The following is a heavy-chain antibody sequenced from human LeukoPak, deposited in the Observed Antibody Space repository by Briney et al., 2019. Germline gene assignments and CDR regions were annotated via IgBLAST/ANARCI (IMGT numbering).Heavy chain of an antibody. CDR2: IYTSGST. J-gene: IGHJ6*03. V-gene: IGHV4-4*09. Sequence: KPSETLSLTCTVSGGSISSYYWSWIRQPPGKGLEWIGYIYTSGSTNYNPSLKSRVTISVDTSKNQFSLKLSSVTAADTAVYYCARQRKQLVRYYYYYYYMDVWGKGTTVTVSS. D-gene: IGHD6-13*01. CDR1: GGSISSYY. CDR3: ARQRKQLVRYYYYYYYMDV.